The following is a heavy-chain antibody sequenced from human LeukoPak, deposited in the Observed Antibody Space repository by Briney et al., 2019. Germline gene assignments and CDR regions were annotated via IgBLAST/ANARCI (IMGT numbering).Heavy chain of an antibody. CDR3: ARHRAYGDYDFDY. CDR2: IIPIFGTA. Sequence: SVKVSFKASGGTFSSYAISWVRQAPGQGLEWMGGIIPIFGTANYAQKFQGRVTITVDESTSTAYMELSSLRSEDTAVYYCARHRAYGDYDFDYWGQGTLVTVSS. J-gene: IGHJ4*02. D-gene: IGHD4-17*01. CDR1: GGTFSSYA. V-gene: IGHV1-69*13.